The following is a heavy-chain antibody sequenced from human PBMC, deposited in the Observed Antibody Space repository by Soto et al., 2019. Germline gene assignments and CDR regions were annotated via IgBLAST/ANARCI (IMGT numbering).Heavy chain of an antibody. CDR2: IWDDGSKK. V-gene: IGHV3-33*01. J-gene: IGHJ4*02. Sequence: QVQLVESGGGVVQPGRSLRLSCAASGFIFSSCGMHWVRQAPGKGLEWVAVIWDDGSKKYYADFVKGRFTISRDNSKNTLYLQMNSLRGDDTAVYYCVREGPGTTIYDYWGQGTLVTVPS. D-gene: IGHD1-1*01. CDR3: VREGPGTTIYDY. CDR1: GFIFSSCG.